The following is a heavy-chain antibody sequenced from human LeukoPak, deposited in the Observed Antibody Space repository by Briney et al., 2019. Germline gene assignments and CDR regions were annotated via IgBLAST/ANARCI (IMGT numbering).Heavy chain of an antibody. CDR1: GFTFSSYE. Sequence: GGSLRLSRAASGFTFSSYEMNWVRQAPGKGLEGVSYISTSGSTIYYADSVKGRFTISRDNAKNSLYLQMNSLRAEDTAVYYCARAQNYYGSGGYFDYWGQGTLVTVSS. CDR2: ISTSGSTI. D-gene: IGHD3-10*01. CDR3: ARAQNYYGSGGYFDY. J-gene: IGHJ4*02. V-gene: IGHV3-48*03.